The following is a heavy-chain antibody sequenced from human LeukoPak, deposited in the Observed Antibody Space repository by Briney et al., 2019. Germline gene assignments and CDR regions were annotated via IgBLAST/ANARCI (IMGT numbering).Heavy chain of an antibody. V-gene: IGHV3-23*01. J-gene: IGHJ4*02. CDR3: AKHKENYGESCLDNY. D-gene: IGHD4-17*01. CDR2: ISDNGGST. Sequence: GGSLRLSCAASGFTFSSYSMSGVRKAPGKGLEGVSPISDNGGSTFYTDAVKGRFTISRDNSKNTLCLQMNSLRAEDTAVYYCAKHKENYGESCLDNYWGQGTLVTVSS. CDR1: GFTFSSYS.